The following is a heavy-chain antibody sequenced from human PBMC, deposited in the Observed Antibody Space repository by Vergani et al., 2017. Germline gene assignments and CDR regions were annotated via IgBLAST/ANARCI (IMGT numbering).Heavy chain of an antibody. CDR1: GFTSAGYA. Sequence: EVQLEESGGGLVLPGRSLRLSCVASGFTSAGYAMHWVRQAPGKGLEWVSGISWNSNSIGYADSVKGRFTISRDNAKNSLYLQMNSLRAEDTANYYCRGEMDVWDKGTTVTVSS. CDR2: ISWNSNSI. J-gene: IGHJ6*04. V-gene: IGHV3-9*02. CDR3: RGEMDV.